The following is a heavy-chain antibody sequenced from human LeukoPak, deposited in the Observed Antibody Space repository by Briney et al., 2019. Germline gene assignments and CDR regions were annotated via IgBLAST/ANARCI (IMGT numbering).Heavy chain of an antibody. J-gene: IGHJ5*02. CDR2: IYNSWTT. Sequence: PSQTLSLTCTVSGDSVSSGSNYWSWIRQPAGKGLEWIGRIYNSWTTNYNPSLKSRVTISVDTSKNQFSLKLSSVTAADTAVYYCARTYSSSWNNWFDPWGQGTLVTVSS. V-gene: IGHV4-61*02. D-gene: IGHD6-13*01. CDR1: GDSVSSGSNY. CDR3: ARTYSSSWNNWFDP.